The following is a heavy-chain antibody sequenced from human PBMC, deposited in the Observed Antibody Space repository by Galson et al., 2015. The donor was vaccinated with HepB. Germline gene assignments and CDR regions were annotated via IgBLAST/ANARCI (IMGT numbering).Heavy chain of an antibody. CDR3: ARIKLSIAAAGTGDAFDI. V-gene: IGHV4-4*02. Sequence: SETLSLTCAVSGGSISSSNWWSWVRQPPGKGLEWIGEIFHSGRTNYNPSLKSRVTISVDTSKNQFSLKLSSVTAADTAVYYCARIKLSIAAAGTGDAFDIWGQGTMVTVSS. J-gene: IGHJ3*02. CDR2: IFHSGRT. CDR1: GGSISSSNW. D-gene: IGHD6-13*01.